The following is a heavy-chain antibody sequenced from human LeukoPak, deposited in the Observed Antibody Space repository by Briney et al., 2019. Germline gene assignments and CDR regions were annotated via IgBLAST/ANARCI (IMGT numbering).Heavy chain of an antibody. CDR2: IIPILGIA. J-gene: IGHJ5*02. Sequence: ASVKVSCKASGYTFTAYYLHWVRQAPGQGLEWTGRIIPILGIANYAQKFQGRVTITADKSTSTAYMELSSLRSEDTAVYYCAMPYCSSTSCRTDWFDPWGQGTLVTVSS. V-gene: IGHV1-69*02. CDR1: GYTFTAYY. CDR3: AMPYCSSTSCRTDWFDP. D-gene: IGHD2-2*01.